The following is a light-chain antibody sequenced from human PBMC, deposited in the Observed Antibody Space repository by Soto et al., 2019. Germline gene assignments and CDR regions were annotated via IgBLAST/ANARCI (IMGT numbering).Light chain of an antibody. J-gene: IGLJ2*01. Sequence: QSVLTQPPSVSAAPGQTVTISCSGSSSNIGNNYVSWYQQLPKTAPKLVIYDNYQRPSGIPDRFSGSKSGTSATLGITGLQTGDEADYYCGTWDSSLSAVVFGGGTKVTVL. CDR1: SSNIGNNY. CDR2: DNY. V-gene: IGLV1-51*01. CDR3: GTWDSSLSAVV.